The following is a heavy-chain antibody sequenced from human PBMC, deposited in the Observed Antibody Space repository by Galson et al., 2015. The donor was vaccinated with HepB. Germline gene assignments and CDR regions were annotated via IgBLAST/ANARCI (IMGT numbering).Heavy chain of an antibody. J-gene: IGHJ4*02. CDR2: INPKTGDT. D-gene: IGHD2/OR15-2a*01. CDR1: GYTFTGYF. CDR3: ASVTYTSFSESDF. Sequence: QSGAEVKKPGESLKISCKGSGYTFTGYFMHWVRQAPGQGLEWMGWINPKTGDTNYAQKFQDRVTMTRDTSISTAYMELTRLRSDDTAVYYCASVTYTSFSESDFWGQGTLVTVSS. V-gene: IGHV1-2*02.